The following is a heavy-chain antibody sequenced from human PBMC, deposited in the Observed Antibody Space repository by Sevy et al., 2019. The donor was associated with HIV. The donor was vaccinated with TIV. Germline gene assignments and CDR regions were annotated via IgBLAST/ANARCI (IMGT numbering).Heavy chain of an antibody. CDR1: GFTFSNAW. V-gene: IGHV3-15*01. J-gene: IGHJ4*02. CDR3: TTDHCRGWHSGDGRVHYFDY. CDR2: IKSKTDGGTT. Sequence: GGSLRLSCAASGFTFSNAWMSWVRQAPGKGLEWVGRIKSKTDGGTTDYAAPVKGSFTNSRDDLKITPYQQMNSLKTGDTAVYYWTTDHCRGWHSGDGRVHYFDYWGQGILVTVSS. D-gene: IGHD6-19*01.